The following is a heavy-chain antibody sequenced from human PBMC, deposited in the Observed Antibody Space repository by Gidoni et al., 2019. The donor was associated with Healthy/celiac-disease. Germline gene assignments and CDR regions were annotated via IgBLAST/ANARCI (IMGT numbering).Heavy chain of an antibody. CDR1: GFTFSSYA. CDR3: ANLIAAAGPRYYGMDV. Sequence: EVQLLESGGGLVQPGGSLRLSCAASGFTFSSYAMSWVRQAPGNGLEWFAAISGSGGSTYYADSVKGRFTISRDNSKNTLYLQMNSLRAEDTAVYYCANLIAAAGPRYYGMDVWGQGTTVTVSS. J-gene: IGHJ6*02. CDR2: ISGSGGST. D-gene: IGHD6-13*01. V-gene: IGHV3-23*01.